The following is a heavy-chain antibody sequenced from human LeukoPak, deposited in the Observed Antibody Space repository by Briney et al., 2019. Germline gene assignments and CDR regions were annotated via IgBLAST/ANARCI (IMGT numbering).Heavy chain of an antibody. CDR2: ISSSSSYI. J-gene: IGHJ4*02. CDR1: GFTVSSNY. Sequence: PGGSLRLSCAASGFTVSSNYMNWVRQAPGKGLEWVSSISSSSSYIYYADSVKGRFTISRDNAKKSLYLEMDSLRGEDTAVYYCARAKQWLAFPYYFDYWGQGTLVTVSS. D-gene: IGHD6-19*01. V-gene: IGHV3-21*01. CDR3: ARAKQWLAFPYYFDY.